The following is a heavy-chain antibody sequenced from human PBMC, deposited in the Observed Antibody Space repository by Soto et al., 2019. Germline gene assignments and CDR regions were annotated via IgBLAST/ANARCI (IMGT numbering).Heavy chain of an antibody. CDR2: VYWTGST. D-gene: IGHD2-8*01. CDR3: ARSHYTYGLLIDY. J-gene: IGHJ4*02. V-gene: IGHV4-39*01. Sequence: SETLSLTCSVSGDSITTNGYYWGWIRQPPGKGLQWIGNVYWTGSTFSHPSLTSRVSISVDTSKNEFSLRLTSVTAADTAVYYCARSHYTYGLLIDYWGPGTLVTVSS. CDR1: GDSITTNGYY.